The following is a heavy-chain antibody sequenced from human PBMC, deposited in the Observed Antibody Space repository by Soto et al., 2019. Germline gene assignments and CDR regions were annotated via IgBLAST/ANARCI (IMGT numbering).Heavy chain of an antibody. J-gene: IGHJ4*02. D-gene: IGHD2-8*01. Sequence: ASVKVSCKASGYPFTSYYMHWVRQATGQGLEWMGWMNPNSGNTGYAQKFQDRITLTRDTSITTAYMELSSLRSDDTAVYFCVRYGVAATYWGQGTQVTVSS. CDR3: VRYGVAATY. V-gene: IGHV1-8*02. CDR1: GYPFTSYY. CDR2: MNPNSGNT.